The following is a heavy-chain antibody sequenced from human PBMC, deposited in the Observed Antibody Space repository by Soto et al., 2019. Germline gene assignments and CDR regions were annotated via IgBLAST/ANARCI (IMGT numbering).Heavy chain of an antibody. CDR2: IIPLLKTV. CDR3: ARDPVDLFGYMDV. Sequence: QEELVQSGAEVKKPGSSVNVSCKASGGTFASYSITWVRQAPGQRLEWMGEIIPLLKTVNYAQNFQGRVTITGDRSTSTVYMALSRLRSDDTAVYYCARDPVDLFGYMDVWGHGTTVTVS. CDR1: GGTFASYS. V-gene: IGHV1-69*06. J-gene: IGHJ6*02. D-gene: IGHD6-25*01.